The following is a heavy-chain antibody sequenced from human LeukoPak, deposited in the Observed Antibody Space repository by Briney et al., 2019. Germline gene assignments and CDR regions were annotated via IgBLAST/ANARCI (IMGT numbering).Heavy chain of an antibody. D-gene: IGHD4-17*01. CDR3: AKHYGDYVGFFDY. J-gene: IGHJ4*02. CDR2: TDPSDSYT. Sequence: GESLRISCKGSGYSFTNYWISWVRQMSGKGLEWMGTTDPSDSYTNYRPSFQGHVTISADKSISTAYLQWSSLKASDTAMYYCAKHYGDYVGFFDYWGQGTLVTVSS. CDR1: GYSFTNYW. V-gene: IGHV5-10-1*01.